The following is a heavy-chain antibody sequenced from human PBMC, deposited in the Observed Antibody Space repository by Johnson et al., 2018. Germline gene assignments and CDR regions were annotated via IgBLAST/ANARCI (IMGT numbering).Heavy chain of an antibody. Sequence: QVQLVQSGGGLVNPGGSLRLSCTASGFTFNDYYMSWIRQAPGKGLEWVSYISSSGTTIYYADSVTGRFTISRDNANNSLYLQMDSLRAEDTAVYYWATPVVPAIYYYDMVGWGQGTTVTVSS. CDR2: ISSSGTTI. V-gene: IGHV3-11*01. D-gene: IGHD2-15*01. CDR1: GFTFNDYY. J-gene: IGHJ6*02. CDR3: ATPVVPAIYYYDMVG.